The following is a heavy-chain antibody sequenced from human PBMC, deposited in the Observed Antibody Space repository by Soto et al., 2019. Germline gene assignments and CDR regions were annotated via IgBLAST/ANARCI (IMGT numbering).Heavy chain of an antibody. CDR2: INAGNGNT. V-gene: IGHV1-3*01. CDR3: ARGITAVPATSWFDP. D-gene: IGHD6-19*01. J-gene: IGHJ5*02. Sequence: QVQLVQSGAEMKEPGASVKVSCKSSGYTFTSYAIYWVRQAPGQSLEWMGWINAGNGNTKYSQKFQGRITITRGTSAATVYMEFTSLSSEDTAAYSCARGITAVPATSWFDPWGQGTLITVSS. CDR1: GYTFTSYA.